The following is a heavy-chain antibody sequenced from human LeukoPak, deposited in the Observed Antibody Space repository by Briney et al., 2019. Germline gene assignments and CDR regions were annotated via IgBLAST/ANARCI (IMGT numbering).Heavy chain of an antibody. CDR2: IYYSGST. V-gene: IGHV4-39*01. CDR3: ARHWFGGDDY. CDR1: GGSISSSSYY. Sequence: PSETLSLTCTVSGGSISSSSYYWGWIRQPPGKGLEWIGSIYYSGSTYYNPSLKSRVTISVDTSKNQFSLKLSSVTAADTAVYYCARHWFGGDDYWGQGTLVTVSS. D-gene: IGHD2-21*01. J-gene: IGHJ4*02.